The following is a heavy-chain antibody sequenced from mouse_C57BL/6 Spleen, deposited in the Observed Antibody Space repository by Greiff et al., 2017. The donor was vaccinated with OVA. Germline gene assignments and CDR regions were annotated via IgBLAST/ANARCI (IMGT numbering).Heavy chain of an antibody. CDR2: ISNGGGST. V-gene: IGHV5-12*01. J-gene: IGHJ2*01. CDR3: ARHYYGNYGYYFDY. Sequence: EVKVVESGGGLVQPGGSLKLSCAASGFTFSDYYMYWVRQTPEKRLEWVAYISNGGGSTYYPDTVKGRFTISRDNAKNTLYLQMSRLKSEDTAMYYCARHYYGNYGYYFDYWGQGTTLTVSS. D-gene: IGHD2-1*01. CDR1: GFTFSDYY.